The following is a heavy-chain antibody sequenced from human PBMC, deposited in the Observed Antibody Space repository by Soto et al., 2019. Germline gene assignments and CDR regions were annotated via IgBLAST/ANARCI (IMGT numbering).Heavy chain of an antibody. D-gene: IGHD6-19*01. CDR3: ARDQPRQIHSSGWYAAPAYYFDY. CDR1: GGSISSGGYY. V-gene: IGHV4-31*03. CDR2: IYYSGST. J-gene: IGHJ4*02. Sequence: QVQLQESGPGLVKPSQTLSLTCTVSGGSISSGGYYWSWIRQHPGKGLEWIGYIYYSGSTYYNPSLKSRVTISVDTSKNQFSLKLSSVTAADTAVYYCARDQPRQIHSSGWYAAPAYYFDYWGQGTLVTVSS.